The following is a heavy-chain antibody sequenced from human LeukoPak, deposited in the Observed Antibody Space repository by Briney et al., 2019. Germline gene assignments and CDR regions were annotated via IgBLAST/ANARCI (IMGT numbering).Heavy chain of an antibody. V-gene: IGHV1-18*01. CDR1: GYTFNRYG. J-gene: IGHJ4*02. CDR3: ARKDVGTGSPDY. D-gene: IGHD7-27*01. Sequence: AASVKVSCKTSGYTFNRYGVSWVRQAPGQGLEWMGWININNDNTQSAQRFQDRITMTKDTSANTAYMELRRLTSDDTAVYYCARKDVGTGSPDYWGQGTLVTVSS. CDR2: ININNDNT.